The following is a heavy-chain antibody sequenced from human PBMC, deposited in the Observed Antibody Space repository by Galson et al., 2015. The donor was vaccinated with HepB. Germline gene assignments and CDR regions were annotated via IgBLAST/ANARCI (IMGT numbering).Heavy chain of an antibody. CDR1: GYSFTSYW. CDR2: IAPTDSYT. V-gene: IGHV5-10-1*01. J-gene: IGHJ2*01. D-gene: IGHD6-19*01. CDR3: ARHREQWLVQDWYFDL. Sequence: QSGAEVKKPGESLGISCKGSGYSFTSYWISWVRQMPGKGLEWMGTIAPTDSYTKYSPSFRGHVTISVDKSISTAYLQWSSLKASDTAMYYCARHREQWLVQDWYFDLWGRGTLVTVSS.